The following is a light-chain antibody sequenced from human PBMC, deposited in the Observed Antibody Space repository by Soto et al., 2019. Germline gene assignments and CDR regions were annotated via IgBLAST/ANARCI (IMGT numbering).Light chain of an antibody. CDR1: QSVSTN. Sequence: EIVMTQSPATLSVSPGERATLSCRASQSVSTNLAWYQQKPGQAPRLLIYGPSTRATGLPARFSGSGSGTEFTLTIRSLPPPDFAVYFCQQYNSWPRTFGQGTKVDI. J-gene: IGKJ1*01. V-gene: IGKV3-15*01. CDR2: GPS. CDR3: QQYNSWPRT.